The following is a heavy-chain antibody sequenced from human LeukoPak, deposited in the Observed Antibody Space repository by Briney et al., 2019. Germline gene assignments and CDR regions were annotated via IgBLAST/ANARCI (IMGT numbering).Heavy chain of an antibody. J-gene: IGHJ4*02. CDR3: AKTTTGYSSGRFPGWPVDY. CDR1: GFTFSSYA. Sequence: GGSLRLSCAASGFTFSSYAVSWVRQAPGKGLEWVSAISGSGGGTYYADSVKGRFTISRDNSKNTLYLQMNSLSTEDTAVYYCAKTTTGYSSGRFPGWPVDYWGQGTLVTVSS. CDR2: ISGSGGGT. D-gene: IGHD6-19*01. V-gene: IGHV3-23*01.